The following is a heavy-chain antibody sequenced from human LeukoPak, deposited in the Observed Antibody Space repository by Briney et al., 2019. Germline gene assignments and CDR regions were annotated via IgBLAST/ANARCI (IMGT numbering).Heavy chain of an antibody. CDR1: GYTFTGYY. CDR2: INPNSGGT. V-gene: IGHV1-2*02. J-gene: IGHJ4*02. D-gene: IGHD6-13*01. CDR3: AREAYSSSWYSTQY. Sequence: GASVKVSCKASGYTFTGYYMHWVRQGPGQGLEWMGWINPNSGGTNYAQKFQGRVTMTRDTSISTAYMELSRLRSDDTAVYYCAREAYSSSWYSTQYWGQGTLVTVSS.